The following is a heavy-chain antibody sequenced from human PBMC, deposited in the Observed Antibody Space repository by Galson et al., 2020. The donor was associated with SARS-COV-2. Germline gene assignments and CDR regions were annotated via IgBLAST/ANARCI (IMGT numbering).Heavy chain of an antibody. D-gene: IGHD1-26*01. Sequence: GGSLRLSCAASGFTFCSYGMHWVRQAPGKGLEWVAVIWYDGSNKYYADSVKGRFTISRDNSKNTLYLQMNSMRAEDTAVYYCAKAASGSYHKWFDPWGQGTLVTVSS. CDR1: GFTFCSYG. V-gene: IGHV3-30*02. CDR2: IWYDGSNK. CDR3: AKAASGSYHKWFDP. J-gene: IGHJ5*02.